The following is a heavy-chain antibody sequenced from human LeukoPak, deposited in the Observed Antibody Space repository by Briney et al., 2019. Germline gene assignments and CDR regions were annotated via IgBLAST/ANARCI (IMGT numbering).Heavy chain of an antibody. J-gene: IGHJ4*02. CDR3: AKGLEQQLVPDFDY. CDR1: GFTFGDYA. CDR2: ISWNSGSI. D-gene: IGHD6-13*01. V-gene: IGHV3-9*03. Sequence: GGSLRLSCAAPGFTFGDYAMHWVRQAPGKGPEWVSGISWNSGSIGYADSVKGRFTISRDNAKNSLYLQMNSLRAEDMALYYCAKGLEQQLVPDFDYWGQGTLVTVSS.